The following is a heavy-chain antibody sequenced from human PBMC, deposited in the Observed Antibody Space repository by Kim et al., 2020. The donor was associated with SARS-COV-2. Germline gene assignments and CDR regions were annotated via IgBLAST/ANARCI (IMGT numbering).Heavy chain of an antibody. Sequence: ASVKVSCKASGYTFTSYAMHWVRQAPGQRLEWMGWINAGNGNTKYSQKFQGRVTITRDTSASTAYMELSSLRSEDTAVYYCAGGTMVRGAPPGWFDPWGQGTLVTVSS. J-gene: IGHJ5*02. CDR2: INAGNGNT. V-gene: IGHV1-3*01. D-gene: IGHD3-10*01. CDR1: GYTFTSYA. CDR3: AGGTMVRGAPPGWFDP.